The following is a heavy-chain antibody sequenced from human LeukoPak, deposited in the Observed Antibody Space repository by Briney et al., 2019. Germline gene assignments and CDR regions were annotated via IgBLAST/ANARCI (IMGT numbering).Heavy chain of an antibody. CDR1: GFTFSSYA. J-gene: IGHJ4*02. CDR2: LSNSGGST. Sequence: GGSLRLSCAASGFTFSSYAMNWVRQAPGKGLEWVSGLSNSGGSTYYAGSVKGRFTISRDNSKNTLYLQMNSLRAEDTAVYYCAKETSSSFDCWGQGTLVTVSS. CDR3: AKETSSSFDC. V-gene: IGHV3-23*01. D-gene: IGHD6-13*01.